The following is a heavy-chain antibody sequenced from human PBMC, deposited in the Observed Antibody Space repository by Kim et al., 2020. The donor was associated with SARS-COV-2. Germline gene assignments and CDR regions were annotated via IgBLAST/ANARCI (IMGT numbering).Heavy chain of an antibody. CDR3: ARGSRGYSYGNLDYYYY. V-gene: IGHV3-30-3*01. CDR2: ISYDGSNK. D-gene: IGHD5-18*01. Sequence: GGSLRLSCAASGFTFSSYAMHWVRQAPGKGLEWVAVISYDGSNKYYADSVKGRFTISRDNSKNTLYLQMNSLRAEDTAVYYCARGSRGYSYGNLDYYYY. J-gene: IGHJ6*01. CDR1: GFTFSSYA.